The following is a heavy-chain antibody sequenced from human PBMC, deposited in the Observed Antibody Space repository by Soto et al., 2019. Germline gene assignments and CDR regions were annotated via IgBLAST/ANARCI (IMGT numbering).Heavy chain of an antibody. CDR1: GFSLSNARMG. CDR2: IFSNDEK. J-gene: IGHJ6*02. CDR3: ARYYYDSSGFHPNYYYGMDV. D-gene: IGHD3-22*01. V-gene: IGHV2-26*01. Sequence: QVTLKESGPVLVKPTETLTLTCTVSGFSLSNARMGVSWIRQPPGKALEWLAHIFSNDEKSYSTSLKSRLTISKDTSKSQVGLTMTNMDPVDTATYYCARYYYDSSGFHPNYYYGMDVWGQGTTVTVSS.